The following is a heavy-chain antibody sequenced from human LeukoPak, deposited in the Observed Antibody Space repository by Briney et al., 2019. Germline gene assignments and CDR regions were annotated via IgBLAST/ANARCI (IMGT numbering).Heavy chain of an antibody. CDR2: MNPNSGNT. J-gene: IGHJ4*02. Sequence: ASVKVSCKASGYTFSSYDINWVRQATGQGLEWMGWMNPNSGNTGYAQKFQGRVTITRNTSISTAYMELSSLRSEDTAVYYCARDRNYYGSGSYYDYWGQGTLVTVSS. CDR1: GYTFSSYD. CDR3: ARDRNYYGSGSYYDY. V-gene: IGHV1-8*03. D-gene: IGHD3-10*01.